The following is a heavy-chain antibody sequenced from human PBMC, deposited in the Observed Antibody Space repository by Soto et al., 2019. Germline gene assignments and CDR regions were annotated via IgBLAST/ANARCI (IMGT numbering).Heavy chain of an antibody. CDR1: GHTFTSYY. CDR2: INPSGGST. V-gene: IGHV1-46*01. Sequence: QVQLVQSGAEVKKPGASVKVSCKASGHTFTSYYMHWVRQAPGQGLEWMGIINPSGGSTSYAQKFQGRVTMTRDTSTSTVYMELSSLRSEDTAVYYCMVRGVMAPSFDYWGQGTLVTVSS. D-gene: IGHD3-10*01. J-gene: IGHJ4*02. CDR3: MVRGVMAPSFDY.